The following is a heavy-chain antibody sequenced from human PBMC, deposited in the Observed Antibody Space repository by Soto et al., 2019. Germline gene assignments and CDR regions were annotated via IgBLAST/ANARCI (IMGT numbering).Heavy chain of an antibody. Sequence: QITLKESGPTLVKPTQTLTLTCSTSGFSLIDSGVAVGWIRQPPGKALDWLALFYWDDDKRYSPSLRTRLTITRDTSKNQVVPTMTNIDPVDTATYYCVHTYADHAGYYFDFWGQGTLVTVSS. CDR3: VHTYADHAGYYFDF. J-gene: IGHJ4*02. CDR1: GFSLIDSGVA. CDR2: FYWDDDK. V-gene: IGHV2-5*02.